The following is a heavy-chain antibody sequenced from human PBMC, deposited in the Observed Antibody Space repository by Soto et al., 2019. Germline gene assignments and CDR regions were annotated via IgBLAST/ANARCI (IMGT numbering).Heavy chain of an antibody. V-gene: IGHV1-18*04. J-gene: IGHJ4*01. D-gene: IGHD3-9*01. Sequence: ASVKGSCKAAGYTLTSYGISWVRQAPGQGLEWMGWISAYNGNTNYAQKLQGRVTMTTDTSTSTAYMELRSLRSDDTAVYYCARDRGSLYYDILTRHFWGPGRDYGG. CDR2: ISAYNGNT. CDR3: ARDRGSLYYDILTRHFWGPGRDY. CDR1: GYTLTSYG.